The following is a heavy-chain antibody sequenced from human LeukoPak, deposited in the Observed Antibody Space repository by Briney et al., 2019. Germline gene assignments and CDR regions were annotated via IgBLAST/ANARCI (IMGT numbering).Heavy chain of an antibody. CDR1: GFTFSSYS. CDR2: ISSSSSYI. Sequence: GGSLRLSCAASGFTFSSYSMNWVRQAPGKGLEWVSSISSSSSYIYYADSVKGRFTISRDNAKNSLYLQMNSLRAEDTAVYYCARDLSTRVTYYDFWSGYPNHYFDYWGQGTLVTVSS. CDR3: ARDLSTRVTYYDFWSGYPNHYFDY. V-gene: IGHV3-21*01. D-gene: IGHD3-3*01. J-gene: IGHJ4*02.